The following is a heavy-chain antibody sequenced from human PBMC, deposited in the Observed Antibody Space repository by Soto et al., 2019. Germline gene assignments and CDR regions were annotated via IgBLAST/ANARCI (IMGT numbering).Heavy chain of an antibody. J-gene: IGHJ6*02. CDR2: ISSSSSSII. Sequence: EVQLVESGGGLVQPGGSLRLSCAASGFTFSSYSMNWVRQAPGKGLEWVSYISSSSSSIIYYADSVKGRFTISRDNAKNPLDLQMNSRRDEDTAVYYCARVAARLYYYYGMDVWGQGTTVTVSS. V-gene: IGHV3-48*02. CDR1: GFTFSSYS. D-gene: IGHD6-6*01. CDR3: ARVAARLYYYYGMDV.